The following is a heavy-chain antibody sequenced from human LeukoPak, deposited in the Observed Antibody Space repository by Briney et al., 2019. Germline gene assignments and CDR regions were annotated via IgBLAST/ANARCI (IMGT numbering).Heavy chain of an antibody. CDR3: AKGAITFGGVITNFDY. Sequence: GGSLRLSCATSGFSFSSYAMSWVRQAPGKGLELVSAISGSGGSTYYADSVKGRFTISRDNSKNTLYLQMNSLRAEDTAVYYCAKGAITFGGVITNFDYWGQGTLVTVSS. J-gene: IGHJ4*02. V-gene: IGHV3-23*01. D-gene: IGHD3-16*02. CDR2: ISGSGGST. CDR1: GFSFSSYA.